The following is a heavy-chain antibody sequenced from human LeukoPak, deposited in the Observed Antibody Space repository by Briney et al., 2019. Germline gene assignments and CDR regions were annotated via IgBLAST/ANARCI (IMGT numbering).Heavy chain of an antibody. Sequence: SETLSLTCTVSGGSINSTRYYWGWIRQPPGKGLEWFGSIYYSGDTHYNPPLRSRVTISVDTSKNQFSLRMHSMTAADTSFYYCATGSMTTRYYYYFHMDVWGTGTTVTVSS. D-gene: IGHD4-11*01. CDR1: GGSINSTRYY. J-gene: IGHJ6*03. V-gene: IGHV4-39*01. CDR2: IYYSGDT. CDR3: ATGSMTTRYYYYFHMDV.